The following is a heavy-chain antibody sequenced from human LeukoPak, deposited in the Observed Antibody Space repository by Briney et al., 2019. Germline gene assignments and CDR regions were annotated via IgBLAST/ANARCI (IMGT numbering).Heavy chain of an antibody. CDR2: IWYDGSNK. J-gene: IGHJ4*02. V-gene: IGHV3-33*06. D-gene: IGHD3-3*01. Sequence: PGGCLRLSCAASGFTFSSYGMHWVRQAPGKGLEWVAVIWYDGSNKYYADSVKGRFTISRDISKNTLYLQMNSLRDEDTAVYYCAKGPRFWSGYYAPEYYFDYWGQGTLVTVSS. CDR1: GFTFSSYG. CDR3: AKGPRFWSGYYAPEYYFDY.